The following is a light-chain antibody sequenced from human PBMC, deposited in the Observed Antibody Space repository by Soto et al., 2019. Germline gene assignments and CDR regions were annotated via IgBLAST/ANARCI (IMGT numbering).Light chain of an antibody. J-gene: IGKJ4*01. CDR2: GAS. CDR1: QSVSSN. Sequence: EIVLTQSPATLSVSPGERATLSCRASQSVSSNLAWYQQKPGQAPRLLIYGASTRATGIPARFSGSGSGTDSTLTISSLQSEDFAVYYCQQYNNWPLTFGRGTKVEIK. CDR3: QQYNNWPLT. V-gene: IGKV3-15*01.